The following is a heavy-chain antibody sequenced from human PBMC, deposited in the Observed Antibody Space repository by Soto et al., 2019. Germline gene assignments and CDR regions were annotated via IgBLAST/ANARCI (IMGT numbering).Heavy chain of an antibody. CDR3: ATFVGATTVTRGSPRDY. Sequence: VQLQQWGAGLLKPSETLSLTCAVYGGSFSGYHWSWFRQPPGKGLEWIGKSNPSGSINYNPSLKRRVTISVDTSKIKFSLNLSSVTAADTAVYYCATFVGATTVTRGSPRDYWGQGTLVTVSS. J-gene: IGHJ4*02. V-gene: IGHV4-34*01. D-gene: IGHD4-4*01. CDR1: GGSFSGYH. CDR2: SNPSGSI.